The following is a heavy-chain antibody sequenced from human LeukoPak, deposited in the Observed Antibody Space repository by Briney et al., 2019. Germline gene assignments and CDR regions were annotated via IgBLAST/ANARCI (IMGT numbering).Heavy chain of an antibody. J-gene: IGHJ4*02. V-gene: IGHV3-30*02. CDR3: ASETRRWLGFDY. CDR2: IRYDGSNK. CDR1: GFTFSSYG. Sequence: GGSLRLSCAASGFTFSSYGMHWVRQAPGKGLEWVAFIRYDGSNKYYADSVKGRFTISRDNSKNTLYLQMNSLRAEDTAVYYCASETRRWLGFDYWGQGTLVTVSS. D-gene: IGHD6-19*01.